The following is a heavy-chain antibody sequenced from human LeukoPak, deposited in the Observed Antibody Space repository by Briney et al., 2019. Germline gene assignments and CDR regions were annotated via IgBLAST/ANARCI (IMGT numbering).Heavy chain of an antibody. CDR1: GFTFSSYS. Sequence: GRSLRLSCAASGFTFSSYSMNWVRQAPGKGLEWVSSISSSSSYIYYADSVKGRFTISRDNAKNSLYLQMNSLRAEDTAVYYCARGDFLGGKPAYDDYGMDVWGQGTTVTVSS. CDR3: ARGDFLGGKPAYDDYGMDV. D-gene: IGHD3-16*01. J-gene: IGHJ6*02. V-gene: IGHV3-21*01. CDR2: ISSSSSYI.